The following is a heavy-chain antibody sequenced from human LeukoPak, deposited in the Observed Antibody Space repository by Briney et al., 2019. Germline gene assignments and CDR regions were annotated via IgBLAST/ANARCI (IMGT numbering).Heavy chain of an antibody. D-gene: IGHD2-15*01. J-gene: IGHJ4*02. V-gene: IGHV4-34*01. CDR2: INHSGST. CDR3: ARRYCGGGSCYSSFDY. Sequence: PSETLSLTCAVYGGSFSGYYWSWIRQPPGRGLEWIGEINHSGSTNYNPSLKSRVTMSVHTSKNQFSLSLSSVTAADTAVYYCARRYCGGGSCYSSFDYWGQGTLVTVSS. CDR1: GGSFSGYY.